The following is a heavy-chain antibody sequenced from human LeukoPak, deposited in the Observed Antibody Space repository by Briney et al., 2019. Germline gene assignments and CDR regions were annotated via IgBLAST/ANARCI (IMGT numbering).Heavy chain of an antibody. V-gene: IGHV4-4*07. CDR2: IYTSGST. D-gene: IGHD3-10*01. CDR3: ARGGYGSGSYLSY. J-gene: IGHJ4*02. Sequence: SETLSLTCTVSGGSISSYYWSWIRQPPGKGLEWIGRIYTSGSTNYNPSLKGRVTMSVDTSKNQFSLKLSSVTAADTAVYYCARGGYGSGSYLSYWGQGTLVTVSS. CDR1: GGSISSYY.